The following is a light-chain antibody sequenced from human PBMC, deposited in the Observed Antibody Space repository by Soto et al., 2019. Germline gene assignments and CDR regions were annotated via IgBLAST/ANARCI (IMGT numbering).Light chain of an antibody. V-gene: IGLV2-14*01. Sequence: QSVLTQPASVSGSPGQSITISCTGSSSDVGGYNYVSWYQQHPGKAPKLMIYEVSNRPSGISHRFSGSKSANTASLTISGLQAEDEAEYYCSSYTSISSLGGVFGGGTKLTV. CDR3: SSYTSISSLGGV. J-gene: IGLJ3*02. CDR1: SSDVGGYNY. CDR2: EVS.